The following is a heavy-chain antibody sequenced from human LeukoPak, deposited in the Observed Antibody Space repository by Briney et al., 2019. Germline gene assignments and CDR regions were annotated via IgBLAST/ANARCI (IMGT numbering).Heavy chain of an antibody. V-gene: IGHV1-69*13. Sequence: GASVKVSCKASVGTFSSYAISSVRQAPGQGLEWMGGIIPIFGTANYAQKFQGRVTITADESTSTAYMELSSLRSENTAVYYCARDRRQDIVVVVAARNWFDPWGQGTLATVSS. CDR3: ARDRRQDIVVVVAARNWFDP. D-gene: IGHD2-15*01. CDR2: IIPIFGTA. J-gene: IGHJ5*02. CDR1: VGTFSSYA.